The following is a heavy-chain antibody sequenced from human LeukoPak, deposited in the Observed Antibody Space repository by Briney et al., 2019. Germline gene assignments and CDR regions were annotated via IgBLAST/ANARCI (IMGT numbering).Heavy chain of an antibody. D-gene: IGHD1-26*01. CDR3: ARHGPKLVGASTIYFDI. J-gene: IGHJ4*02. V-gene: IGHV4-59*08. CDR2: IYSSGST. Sequence: GSLRLSCAASGLIFSTYAMSWIRQSPGKGLEWIGYIYSSGSTDYNPSLKSRVTVSVDTSKNQFSLKVNSVTAADTAVYYCARHGPKLVGASTIYFDIWGQGILVTVSS. CDR1: GLIFSTYA.